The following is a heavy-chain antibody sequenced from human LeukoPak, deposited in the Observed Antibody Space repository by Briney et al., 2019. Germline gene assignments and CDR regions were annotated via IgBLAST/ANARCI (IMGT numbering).Heavy chain of an antibody. CDR2: INPNSGGT. CDR1: GYTFTGYY. J-gene: IGHJ6*03. Sequence: VASVKVSCKASGYTFTGYYMHWVRQAPGQGLEWMRWINPNSGGTNYAQKFQGRVTMTRDTSISTAYMELSRLRSDDTAVYYCARDPGTIFGAPGYMDVWGKGTTVTVSS. D-gene: IGHD3-3*01. CDR3: ARDPGTIFGAPGYMDV. V-gene: IGHV1-2*02.